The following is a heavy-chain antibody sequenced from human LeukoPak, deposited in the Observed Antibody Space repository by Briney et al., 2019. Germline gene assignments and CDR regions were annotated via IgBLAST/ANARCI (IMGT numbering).Heavy chain of an antibody. CDR2: ISYDGNNK. CDR1: GFTFSSYA. J-gene: IGHJ4*02. V-gene: IGHV3-30-3*01. Sequence: AGGSLRLSCAASGFTFSSYAMHWVRQAPGKGLEWVAAISYDGNNKYYAGSVKGRFTISRDNFKSTVYLQMNSLRAEDTAVYYCARSEDFAVVVAATQDYWGQGTLVTVSS. CDR3: ARSEDFAVVVAATQDY. D-gene: IGHD2-15*01.